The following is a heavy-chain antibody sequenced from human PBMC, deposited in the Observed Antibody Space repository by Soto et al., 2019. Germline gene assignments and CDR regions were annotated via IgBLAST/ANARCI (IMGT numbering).Heavy chain of an antibody. CDR2: VSHTGNF. Sequence: QVQLQESGPGLVKPSQTLSLTCTVSGGSITSGGYYWSWIRQLPGKGLEWIGHVSHTGNFYYNPSRESRVTLSRDTSESQFSLNLISVTAADAAMYYCARLGYNYGFGGAFDIWAHGTLVSVSS. CDR3: ARLGYNYGFGGAFDI. D-gene: IGHD5-18*01. V-gene: IGHV4-31*03. CDR1: GGSITSGGYY. J-gene: IGHJ3*02.